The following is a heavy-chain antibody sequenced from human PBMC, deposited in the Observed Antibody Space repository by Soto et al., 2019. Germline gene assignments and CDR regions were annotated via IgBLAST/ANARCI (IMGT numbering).Heavy chain of an antibody. CDR2: IIPIFGTA. CDR3: ARNNFGVVIGPFDY. J-gene: IGHJ4*02. D-gene: IGHD3-3*01. V-gene: IGHV1-69*13. CDR1: GGTFSSYA. Sequence: GASVKVSCKASGGTFSSYAISWVRQAPGQGLEWMGGIIPIFGTANYAQKFQGRVTITADESTSTAYMELSSLRSEDTAVYYCARNNFGVVIGPFDYWGQGTLVTVSS.